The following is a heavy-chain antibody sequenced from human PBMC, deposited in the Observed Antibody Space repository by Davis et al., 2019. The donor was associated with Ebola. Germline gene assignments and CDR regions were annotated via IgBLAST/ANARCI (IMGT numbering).Heavy chain of an antibody. D-gene: IGHD2-21*01. V-gene: IGHV3-74*03. Sequence: PGGSLRLSCAASGFTFSNYWMHWVRQAPGKGLVWVSHINNGGSVTTYADAVQGRFTASRDYAKNSLYVQINSLRVEDTAVYYCARETAHCGGDCYDSWGQGTLVTVSS. CDR1: GFTFSNYW. J-gene: IGHJ5*01. CDR3: ARETAHCGGDCYDS. CDR2: INNGGSVT.